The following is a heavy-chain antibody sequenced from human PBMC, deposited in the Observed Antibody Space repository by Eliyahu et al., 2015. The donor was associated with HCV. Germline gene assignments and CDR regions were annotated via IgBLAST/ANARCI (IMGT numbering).Heavy chain of an antibody. J-gene: IGHJ5*02. CDR2: IYTSGST. D-gene: IGHD6-19*01. CDR1: GGSISSGSYY. Sequence: QVQLQESGPGLVKPSQTLSLTCTVSGGSISSGSYYWSWIRQPAGKGLEWIGRIYTSGSTNYNPSLKSRVTISVDTSKNQFSLKLTSVTAADTAVYYCAREGWYSSGWAMYWFDPWGQGTLVTVSS. V-gene: IGHV4-61*02. CDR3: AREGWYSSGWAMYWFDP.